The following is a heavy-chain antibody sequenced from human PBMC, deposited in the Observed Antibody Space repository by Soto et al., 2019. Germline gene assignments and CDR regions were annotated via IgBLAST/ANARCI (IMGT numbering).Heavy chain of an antibody. D-gene: IGHD2-15*01. CDR1: GFSLSTSAEG. J-gene: IGHJ4*03. Sequence: SGPTLVNPTETLTLTCTFSGFSLSTSAEGVGWVRQPPGKALEWLALIYWDDDKRYSPSLKNRLTITKDTSKNQVVLEMTNLDPVDTATYYCAHREGYCIGTKCQMRAFDFWGQGTMVTVSS. CDR2: IYWDDDK. V-gene: IGHV2-5*02. CDR3: AHREGYCIGTKCQMRAFDF.